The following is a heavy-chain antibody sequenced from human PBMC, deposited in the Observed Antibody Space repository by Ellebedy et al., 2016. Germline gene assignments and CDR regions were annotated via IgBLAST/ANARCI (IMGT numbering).Heavy chain of an antibody. CDR1: GFTFTSYA. J-gene: IGHJ3*02. Sequence: GGSLRLSXAASGFTFTSYAMSWVRQAPGKGLEWVSSIIDSGVSTYYADSVKGRFTISRDNSKNTLYLQMNSLRAEDTAVYYCAKSKVATHYDAFDIWGQGTMITVSS. CDR3: AKSKVATHYDAFDI. CDR2: IIDSGVST. D-gene: IGHD5-12*01. V-gene: IGHV3-23*01.